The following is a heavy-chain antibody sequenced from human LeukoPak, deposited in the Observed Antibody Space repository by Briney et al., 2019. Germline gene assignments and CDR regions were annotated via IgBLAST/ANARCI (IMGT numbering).Heavy chain of an antibody. CDR3: ARVAHDLYPYYFDY. D-gene: IGHD5/OR15-5a*01. Sequence: SETLSLTCTVSGGSIRSYHWSWIRQPPGKRLEWIGYIYDSGSTNYNPSLKSRVTISVDTSKNQFSLKLSSVTAADTAVYYCARVAHDLYPYYFDYWGQGTLVTVSS. CDR2: IYDSGST. CDR1: GGSIRSYH. J-gene: IGHJ4*02. V-gene: IGHV4-59*12.